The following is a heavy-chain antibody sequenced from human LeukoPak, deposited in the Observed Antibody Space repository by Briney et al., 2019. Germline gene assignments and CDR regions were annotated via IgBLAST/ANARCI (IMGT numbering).Heavy chain of an antibody. D-gene: IGHD4-11*01. CDR3: ARDSLVATVTKRNYYYYGMDV. Sequence: SETLSLTCTVSGGSVSSGSYYWSWIRQPPGKGLEWIGYIYYSGSTNYNPSLKSRVTISVDTSKNQFSLKLSSVTAADTAVYYCARDSLVATVTKRNYYYYGMDVWGQGTTVTVSS. CDR1: GGSVSSGSYY. CDR2: IYYSGST. V-gene: IGHV4-61*01. J-gene: IGHJ6*02.